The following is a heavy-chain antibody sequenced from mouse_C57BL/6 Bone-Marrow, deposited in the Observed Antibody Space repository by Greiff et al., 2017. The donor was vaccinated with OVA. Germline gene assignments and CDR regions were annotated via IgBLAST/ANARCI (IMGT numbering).Heavy chain of an antibody. CDR1: GFSLSTFGMG. D-gene: IGHD2-5*01. CDR3: ALHYSIFDY. CDR2: IWWDDDK. J-gene: IGHJ2*01. Sequence: QVTLKESGPGILQPSQSLSLSCSFSGFSLSTFGMGLGRLRPPSGKGLEWLAHIWWDDDKYYNPALKSRLTISKDTSNNQVFLKIANVDTADTATYYCALHYSIFDYWGQGTTLTVSS. V-gene: IGHV8-8*01.